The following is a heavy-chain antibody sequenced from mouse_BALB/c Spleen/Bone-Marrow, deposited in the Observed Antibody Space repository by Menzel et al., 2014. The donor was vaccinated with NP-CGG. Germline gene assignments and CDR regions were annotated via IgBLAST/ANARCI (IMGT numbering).Heavy chain of an antibody. V-gene: IGHV3-1*02. CDR3: AREGYGASFAY. CDR1: GYSVTRGYS. J-gene: IGHJ3*01. Sequence: EVKVVESGPDLVKPSQSLSLTCTVTGYSVTRGYSWHWIRQFPGNKLEWMAYIHYSGSTNYNPSLKSRISITRDRSKNQFSLQLNSVTTEDTATYYCAREGYGASFAYWGQGTLVTVSA. D-gene: IGHD2-2*01. CDR2: IHYSGST.